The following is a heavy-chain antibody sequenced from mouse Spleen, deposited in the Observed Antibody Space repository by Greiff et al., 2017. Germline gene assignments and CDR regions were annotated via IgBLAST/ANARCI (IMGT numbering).Heavy chain of an antibody. V-gene: IGHV5-17*01. CDR2: ISSGSSTI. J-gene: IGHJ4*01. CDR1: GFTFSDYG. CDR3: ASGYKGDAMDY. Sequence: EVKLVESGGGLVKPGGSLKLSCAASGFTFSDYGMHWVRQAPEQGLEWVAYISSGSSTIYYADTVKGRFTISRDNAKNTLFLQMTSLRSEDTAMYYCASGYKGDAMDYWGQGTSVTVSS. D-gene: IGHD1-3*01.